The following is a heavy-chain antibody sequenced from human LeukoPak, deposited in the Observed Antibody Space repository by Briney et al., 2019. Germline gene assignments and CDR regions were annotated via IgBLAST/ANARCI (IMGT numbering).Heavy chain of an antibody. J-gene: IGHJ4*02. V-gene: IGHV1-8*02. CDR1: GYTFTSYY. Sequence: ASVKVSCKASGYTFTSYYMHWVRQATGQGLEWMGWMNPNSGNTGYAQKFQGRVTMTRNTSISTAYMELSSLRSEDTAVYYCARGLLGRLDYWGQGTLVTVSS. CDR3: ARGLLGRLDY. CDR2: MNPNSGNT. D-gene: IGHD3-10*01.